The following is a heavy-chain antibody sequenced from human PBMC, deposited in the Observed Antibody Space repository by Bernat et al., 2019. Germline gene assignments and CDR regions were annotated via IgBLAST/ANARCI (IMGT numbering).Heavy chain of an antibody. CDR1: GFTFSIYS. J-gene: IGHJ4*02. CDR2: INGSGRLI. D-gene: IGHD3-3*01. Sequence: EVQLVESGGDLVQPGGSLRLSCAASGFTFSIYSMTWVRQAPGKGLEWVSYINGSGRLIYYADSVKGRFTISRDNAKNSLFLQMNSLRAEDTAVYYCARLTRGQILGNWGQGTLVTVSS. CDR3: ARLTRGQILGN. V-gene: IGHV3-48*01.